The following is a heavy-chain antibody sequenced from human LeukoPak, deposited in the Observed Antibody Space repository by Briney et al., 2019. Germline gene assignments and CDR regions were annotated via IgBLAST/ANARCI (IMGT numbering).Heavy chain of an antibody. CDR1: GCSISSGSYY. CDR2: IYTSGST. Sequence: KSSETLSLTCTVSGCSISSGSYYWSWIRQPAGKGLEWIGRIYTSGSTNYNPSLKSRVTISVDTSKNQFSMTLSSVTAADTAVYYCARDPLKEWLRSDAFDIWGQGKMVTVSS. CDR3: ARDPLKEWLRSDAFDI. D-gene: IGHD5-12*01. V-gene: IGHV4-61*02. J-gene: IGHJ3*02.